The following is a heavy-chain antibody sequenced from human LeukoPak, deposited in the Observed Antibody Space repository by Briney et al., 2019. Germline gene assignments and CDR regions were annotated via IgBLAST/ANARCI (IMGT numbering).Heavy chain of an antibody. CDR3: ARQGTSAWSFDY. V-gene: IGHV4-59*08. CDR1: RGSISSYY. Sequence: SETLSLTCTVSRGSISSYYWSWIRQPPGKGLEWIGYIYYTGSTNYNPSLKSRVTISVDTSKNQFSLELTSVAAADTAVYYCARQGTSAWSFDYWGQGTLVTVSS. J-gene: IGHJ4*02. D-gene: IGHD6-19*01. CDR2: IYYTGST.